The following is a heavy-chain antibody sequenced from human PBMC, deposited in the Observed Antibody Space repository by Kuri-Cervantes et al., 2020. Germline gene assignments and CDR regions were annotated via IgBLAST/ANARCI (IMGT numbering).Heavy chain of an antibody. D-gene: IGHD4-17*01. V-gene: IGHV3-74*01. Sequence: GESLKISCAASGFTFSSYWMHWVRQAPGKGLVWVSRINSDGSSTSYADSVKGRFTISRDNAKNTLYLQMNSLRAEDTAVYYCARDVGGDYSIDWYFDLWGRGTLVTVSS. CDR3: ARDVGGDYSIDWYFDL. CDR1: GFTFSSYW. J-gene: IGHJ2*01. CDR2: INSDGSST.